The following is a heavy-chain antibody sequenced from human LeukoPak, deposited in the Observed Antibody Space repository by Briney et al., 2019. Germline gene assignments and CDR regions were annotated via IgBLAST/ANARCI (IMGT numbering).Heavy chain of an antibody. CDR2: ISGSGGST. J-gene: IGHJ6*03. D-gene: IGHD3-9*01. Sequence: PGGSLRLSCAASGFTFSSYGMSWVRQAPGKGLEWVSAISGSGGSTYYADSVKGRFTISRDDSKNTLYLQMNSLRAEDTAVYYCAKCILTGYYKGYMDVWGKGTTVTISS. CDR1: GFTFSSYG. CDR3: AKCILTGYYKGYMDV. V-gene: IGHV3-23*01.